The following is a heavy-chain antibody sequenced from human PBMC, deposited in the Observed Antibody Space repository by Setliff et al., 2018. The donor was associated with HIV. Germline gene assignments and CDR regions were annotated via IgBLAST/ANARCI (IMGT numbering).Heavy chain of an antibody. J-gene: IGHJ3*02. CDR2: FHYSGST. V-gene: IGHV4-39*07. CDR3: ARRTIWGDAFDI. D-gene: IGHD3-16*01. Sequence: SETLSLTCNVSGGSISRNYYWGWIRQPPDKGLEWIGSFHYSGSTSYNPSLRSRVTMSVETSENQFSLRLNSVTAADTAVYYCARRTIWGDAFDIWGRGTMVTVSS. CDR1: GGSISRNYY.